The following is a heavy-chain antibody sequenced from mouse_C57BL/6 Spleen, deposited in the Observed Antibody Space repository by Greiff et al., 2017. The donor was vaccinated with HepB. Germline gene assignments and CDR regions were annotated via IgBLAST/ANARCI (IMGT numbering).Heavy chain of an antibody. CDR2: IDPEDGDT. CDR3: TMVTTGYFDV. CDR1: GFNIKDYY. Sequence: EVQLQQSGAELVRPGASVKLSCTASGFNIKDYYMHWVKQRPEQGLEWIGRIDPEDGDTEYAPKFQGKATMTADTSSNTAYLQRSSLTSEDTAVYYCTMVTTGYFDVWGTGTTVTVSS. J-gene: IGHJ1*03. V-gene: IGHV14-1*01. D-gene: IGHD2-2*01.